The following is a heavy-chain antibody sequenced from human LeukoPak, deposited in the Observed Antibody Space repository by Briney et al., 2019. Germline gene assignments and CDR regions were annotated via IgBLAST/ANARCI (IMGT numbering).Heavy chain of an antibody. CDR1: GYTFTSYG. CDR3: ARVLIGSSSWYDY. J-gene: IGHJ4*02. Sequence: ASVKVSCKASGYTFTSYGISWVRQAPGQGLEWMGWISAYNGNTNYAQKLQGRVTMTTDTSTSTVYMELSSLRSEDTAVYYCARVLIGSSSWYDYWGQGTLVTVSS. D-gene: IGHD6-13*01. CDR2: ISAYNGNT. V-gene: IGHV1-18*01.